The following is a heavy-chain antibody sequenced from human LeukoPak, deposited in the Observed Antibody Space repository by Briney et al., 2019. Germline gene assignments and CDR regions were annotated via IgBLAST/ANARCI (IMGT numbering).Heavy chain of an antibody. Sequence: GGSLRLSCAASGFTFSSYSMSWVRQAPGKGLEWVSVIYSGGSTYYADSVKGRFTISRDNSKNTLYLQMNSLRAEDTAVYFCARNGDCSGGSCYGYWGQETLVTVSS. J-gene: IGHJ4*02. CDR2: IYSGGST. V-gene: IGHV3-53*01. CDR3: ARNGDCSGGSCYGY. CDR1: GFTFSSYS. D-gene: IGHD2-15*01.